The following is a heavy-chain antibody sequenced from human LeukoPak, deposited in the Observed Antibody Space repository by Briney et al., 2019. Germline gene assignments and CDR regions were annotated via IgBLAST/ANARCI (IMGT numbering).Heavy chain of an antibody. Sequence: ASVKVSCKASGYTFTSYGISWVRQAPGQGLEWMGWISAYNDNTNYAQKLQGRVTMTTDTSTSTAYMELRSLRSDDTAVYYCARDGSVVVVSATRNDFDYWGQGTLVTVSS. D-gene: IGHD2-15*01. CDR3: ARDGSVVVVSATRNDFDY. V-gene: IGHV1-18*01. CDR1: GYTFTSYG. CDR2: ISAYNDNT. J-gene: IGHJ4*02.